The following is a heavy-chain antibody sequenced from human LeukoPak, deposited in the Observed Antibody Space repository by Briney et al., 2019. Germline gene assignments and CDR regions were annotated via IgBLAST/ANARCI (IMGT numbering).Heavy chain of an antibody. J-gene: IGHJ3*02. Sequence: GGSLRLSCAASGFTFSSYAMSWVRRAPERGLEWGSAISGSGGGTYYADSVKGRFPTSRDNSKNTLDLQMNSLRAEDTAIYYCAKPQWLTNDAFDIWGLGTVVTVSS. D-gene: IGHD6-19*01. CDR1: GFTFSSYA. CDR3: AKPQWLTNDAFDI. V-gene: IGHV3-23*01. CDR2: ISGSGGGT.